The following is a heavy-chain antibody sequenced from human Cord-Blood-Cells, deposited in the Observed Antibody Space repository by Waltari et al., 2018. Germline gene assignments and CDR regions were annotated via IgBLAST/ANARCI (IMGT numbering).Heavy chain of an antibody. CDR2: INHSGST. Sequence: QVQLQQWGAGLLQPSETLSLSCAVYGGSFSGYYWTWIRQPQGQGLEWIGEINHSGSTNYNPSLKSRVTISVDTSKNQFYLKLSSVTAADTAVYYCARGTVRRGNYYGSGSFDYWGQGTLVTVSS. CDR3: ARGTVRRGNYYGSGSFDY. V-gene: IGHV4-34*01. CDR1: GGSFSGYY. J-gene: IGHJ4*02. D-gene: IGHD3-10*01.